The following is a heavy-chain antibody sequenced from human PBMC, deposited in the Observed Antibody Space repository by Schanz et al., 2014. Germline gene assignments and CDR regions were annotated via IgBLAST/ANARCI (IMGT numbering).Heavy chain of an antibody. CDR1: GFTFSSYA. CDR2: ISGSSRTI. D-gene: IGHD4-17*01. V-gene: IGHV3-48*01. CDR3: ARKMKLGVYGGKGHDSLDI. J-gene: IGHJ3*02. Sequence: EVQLLESGGGLIQPGGSLRLSCAASGFTFSSYAMNWVRQAPGKGLEWVSYISGSSRTIYYADSMKGRFTVSRDNAENALYLQMNSLRAEDTAVYYCARKMKLGVYGGKGHDSLDIWGQGTTVTVSS.